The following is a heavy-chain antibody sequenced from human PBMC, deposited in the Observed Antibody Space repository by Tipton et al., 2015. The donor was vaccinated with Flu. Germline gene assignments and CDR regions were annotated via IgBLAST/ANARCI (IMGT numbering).Heavy chain of an antibody. V-gene: IGHV3-21*01. D-gene: IGHD3/OR15-3a*01. J-gene: IGHJ5*02. CDR1: GFTFSSYS. Sequence: SLRLSCAASGFTFSSYSMNWVRQAPGKGLEWVSSISSSSSYIYYADSVKGRFTISRDNAKNSLYLQMNSLRAEDTAVYYCARDPRTGKAQRYPNWFDPWGQGTLVTVSS. CDR2: ISSSSSYI. CDR3: ARDPRTGKAQRYPNWFDP.